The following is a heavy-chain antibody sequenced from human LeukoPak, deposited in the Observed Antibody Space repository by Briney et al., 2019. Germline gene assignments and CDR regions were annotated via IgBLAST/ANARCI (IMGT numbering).Heavy chain of an antibody. CDR2: IYYSGST. CDR3: ARTLGLRFLEWSKEGADNWFDP. CDR1: GGSISSYF. J-gene: IGHJ5*02. Sequence: PSETLSLTCTVSGGSISSYFWSWIRQPPGKGLEWIGHIYYSGSTNYNPSLKSRVTISVDTSKNQFSLKLSSVTAEDTAVCYCARTLGLRFLEWSKEGADNWFDPWGQGTLVTVSS. D-gene: IGHD3-3*01. V-gene: IGHV4-59*01.